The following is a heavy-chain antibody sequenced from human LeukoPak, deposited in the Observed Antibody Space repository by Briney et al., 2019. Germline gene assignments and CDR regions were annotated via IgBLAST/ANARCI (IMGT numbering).Heavy chain of an antibody. CDR2: INPNSGGT. CDR3: ARDPTAYCGGDCYSLNY. Sequence: ASVKVSCKASGYTFTGYYMHWVRQAPGQGLEWMGRINPNSGGTNYAQKFQGRVTMTRDTSISTAYMELSRLRSDDTAVYYRARDPTAYCGGDCYSLNYWGQGTLVTVSS. J-gene: IGHJ4*02. D-gene: IGHD2-21*02. V-gene: IGHV1-2*06. CDR1: GYTFTGYY.